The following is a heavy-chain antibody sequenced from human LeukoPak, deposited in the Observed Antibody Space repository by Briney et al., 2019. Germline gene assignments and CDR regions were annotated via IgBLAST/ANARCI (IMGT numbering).Heavy chain of an antibody. CDR1: GGSISSYY. CDR2: IYYSGST. CDR3: ARDNYDSSGLDY. D-gene: IGHD3-22*01. V-gene: IGHV4-59*01. Sequence: PSETLSLTCTVSGGSISSYYWSWIRQPPGKGLEWIGYIYYSGSTNYNPSLKSRVTILVDTSKNQFSLKLSSVTAADTAVYYCARDNYDSSGLDYWGQGTLVTVSS. J-gene: IGHJ4*02.